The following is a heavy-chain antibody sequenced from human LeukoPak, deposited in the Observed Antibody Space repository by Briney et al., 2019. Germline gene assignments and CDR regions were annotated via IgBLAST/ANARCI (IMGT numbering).Heavy chain of an antibody. V-gene: IGHV4-59*08. D-gene: IGHD3/OR15-3a*01. Sequence: SETLSLTCTVSVGSVSSYYWSWNRQPPGKGLEYIGYIHYTGTTNYNPSVKSRATISVDPSKNQFSLKLTSVTAGDAAVYYCARLTPYESFGLATRCHPLDVWGKGTTVTVSS. J-gene: IGHJ6*04. CDR2: IHYTGTT. CDR1: VGSVSSYY. CDR3: ARLTPYESFGLATRCHPLDV.